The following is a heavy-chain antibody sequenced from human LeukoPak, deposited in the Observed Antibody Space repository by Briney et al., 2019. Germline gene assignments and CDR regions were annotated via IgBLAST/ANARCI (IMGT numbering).Heavy chain of an antibody. Sequence: SETLSLTRAVYGGSFSGYYWSWIRQPPGKGLEWIGEINHSGSTNYNPSLKSRATISVDTSKNQFSLKLSSVTAADTAVYYCARASMVRGVSLWGQGTLATVSS. D-gene: IGHD3-10*01. V-gene: IGHV4-34*01. CDR1: GGSFSGYY. CDR3: ARASMVRGVSL. J-gene: IGHJ4*02. CDR2: INHSGST.